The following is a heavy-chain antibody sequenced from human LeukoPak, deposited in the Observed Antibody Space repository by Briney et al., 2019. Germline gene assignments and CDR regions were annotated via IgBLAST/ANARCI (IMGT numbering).Heavy chain of an antibody. CDR1: GGSISSYY. J-gene: IGHJ5*02. V-gene: IGHV4-59*01. D-gene: IGHD5-12*01. CDR3: ARVDIAASMDGVWFDP. Sequence: SETLSLTCTVSGGSISSYYWSWIRQPPGKGLEWIGYIYYSGSTNYNPSLKSRVTISVDTSKNQFSLKLSSVTAADTAVYYCARVDIAASMDGVWFDPWGQGTLVTVSS. CDR2: IYYSGST.